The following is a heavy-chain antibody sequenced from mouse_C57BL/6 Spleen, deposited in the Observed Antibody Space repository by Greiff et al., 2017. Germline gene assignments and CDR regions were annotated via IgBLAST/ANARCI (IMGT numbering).Heavy chain of an antibody. CDR3: AATGSTWFAY. V-gene: IGHV5-17*01. Sequence: EVHLVESGGGLVKPGGSLKLSCAASGFTFSDYGMHWVRQAPEKGLEWVAYISSGSSTIYYADTVKGRFTISRDNAKNTLFLQMTSLRSEDTAMYYCAATGSTWFAYWGQGTLVTVSA. CDR1: GFTFSDYG. J-gene: IGHJ3*01. CDR2: ISSGSSTI. D-gene: IGHD4-1*02.